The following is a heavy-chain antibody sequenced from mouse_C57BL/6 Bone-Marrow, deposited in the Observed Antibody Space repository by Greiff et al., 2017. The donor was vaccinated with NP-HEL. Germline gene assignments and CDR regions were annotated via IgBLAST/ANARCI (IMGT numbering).Heavy chain of an antibody. J-gene: IGHJ2*01. V-gene: IGHV5-4*01. CDR1: GFTFSSYA. CDR2: ISDGGSYT. CDR3: ARDPLYYHYFDY. Sequence: EVKLQESGGGLVKPGGSLKLSCAASGFTFSSYAMSWVRQTPEKRLEWVATISDGGSYTYYPDNVKGRFTISRDNAKNNLYLQMSHLKSEDTAMYYCARDPLYYHYFDYRGQGTTLTVSS. D-gene: IGHD1-1*01.